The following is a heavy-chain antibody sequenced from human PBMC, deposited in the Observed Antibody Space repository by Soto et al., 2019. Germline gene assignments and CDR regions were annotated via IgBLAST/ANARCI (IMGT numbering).Heavy chain of an antibody. V-gene: IGHV3-7*03. CDR1: GFTFSSYW. D-gene: IGHD1-7*01. J-gene: IGHJ6*02. CDR2: IKQDGSEK. CDR3: ATDQNNWNYWSAAGTGYYYDMDV. Sequence: EVQLVESGGGLVQPGGSLRLSCAASGFTFSSYWMSWVRQAPGKGLEWVANIKQDGSEKYDVDSVKGRFTISRDNAKNSLYRQMTSLSAEYTAVYYCATDQNNWNYWSAAGTGYYYDMDVRGQGTTVTVSS.